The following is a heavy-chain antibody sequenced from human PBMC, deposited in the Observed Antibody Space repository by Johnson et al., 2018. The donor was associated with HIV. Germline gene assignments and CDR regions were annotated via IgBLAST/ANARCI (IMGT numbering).Heavy chain of an antibody. Sequence: VQLVESGGGLVQPGGSLRLSCAASGFIFSDYYMSWIRQAPGKGLEYVSAISSNGGSTYYANSVKGRFTISRDNSKNTLYLQMGSLRAEDMAVYYCARDHAVADAFDIWGQGTMVTVSS. CDR3: ARDHAVADAFDI. D-gene: IGHD6-19*01. CDR1: GFIFSDYY. J-gene: IGHJ3*02. V-gene: IGHV3-64*01. CDR2: ISSNGGST.